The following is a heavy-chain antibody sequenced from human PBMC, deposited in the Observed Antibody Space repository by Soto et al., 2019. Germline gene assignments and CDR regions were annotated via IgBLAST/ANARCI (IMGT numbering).Heavy chain of an antibody. CDR3: AHNAAQWDDAFDI. J-gene: IGHJ3*02. V-gene: IGHV2-5*02. D-gene: IGHD1-26*01. CDR1: GFSLSTSGVA. CDR2: LYWDDDK. Sequence: QITLKESGPTLVKPTQTLTLTCTFSGFSLSTSGVAVGWIRQPPGKALEWLALLYWDDDKRYSPSLKSSLNINNDTSKNHVVLTTTNMDPVDTATYFCAHNAAQWDDAFDIWGQGTLVTVSS.